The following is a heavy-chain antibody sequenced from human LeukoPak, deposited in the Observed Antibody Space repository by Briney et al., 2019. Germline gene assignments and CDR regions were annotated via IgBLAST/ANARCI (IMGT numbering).Heavy chain of an antibody. CDR3: ARDKLGSYFSDY. Sequence: ASVKVSCKASGGTFSSYAISWVRQAPGQGLEWMGWINPNSGGTNYAQKFQGRVTMTRDTSISTAYMELSRLRSDDTAVYYCARDKLGSYFSDYWGQGTLVTVSS. J-gene: IGHJ4*02. CDR2: INPNSGGT. V-gene: IGHV1-2*02. D-gene: IGHD1-26*01. CDR1: GGTFSSYA.